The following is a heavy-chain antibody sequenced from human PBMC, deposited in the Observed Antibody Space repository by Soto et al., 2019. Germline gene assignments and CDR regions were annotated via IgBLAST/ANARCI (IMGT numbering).Heavy chain of an antibody. D-gene: IGHD2-15*01. CDR2: ISGSGGST. CDR1: GFTFSSYA. Sequence: WGSLRLSCAASGFTFSSYAMSWVRQAPGKGLEWVSAISGSGGSTYYADSVKGRFTISRDNSKNTLYLQMNSLRAEDTAVYYCAKEIFPDIVVVVAAINWGQGTLVTVSS. CDR3: AKEIFPDIVVVVAAIN. J-gene: IGHJ4*02. V-gene: IGHV3-23*01.